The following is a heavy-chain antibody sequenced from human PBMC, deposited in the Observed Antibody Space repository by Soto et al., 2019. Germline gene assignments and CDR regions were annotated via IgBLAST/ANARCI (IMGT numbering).Heavy chain of an antibody. CDR2: INSIGSYI. D-gene: IGHD3-22*01. CDR1: EFTVSSYN. CDR3: ARYDSESRGYSSGP. Sequence: GVSLRLYCAASEFTVSSYNMIWVRQPPGKGLEWVSSINSIGSYIYYADSVKGRFTISRDNAKNSLFLQMNSLRAEDTAVYYCARYDSESRGYSSGPWGQGTLVTVSS. V-gene: IGHV3-21*01. J-gene: IGHJ5*02.